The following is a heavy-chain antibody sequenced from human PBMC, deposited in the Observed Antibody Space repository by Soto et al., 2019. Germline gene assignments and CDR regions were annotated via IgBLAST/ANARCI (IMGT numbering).Heavy chain of an antibody. D-gene: IGHD3-3*01. Sequence: SETLSVTCTVSGGSLSSYDWSWIRQTPGKGLEWIGYIYYSGSTNYNPSLKSRVTISVDTSKNQFSLKLSSVTAADTAVYYCARVNYDFWSGTSMDVWGKGTTVTVS. CDR2: IYYSGST. J-gene: IGHJ6*03. V-gene: IGHV4-59*01. CDR3: ARVNYDFWSGTSMDV. CDR1: GGSLSSYD.